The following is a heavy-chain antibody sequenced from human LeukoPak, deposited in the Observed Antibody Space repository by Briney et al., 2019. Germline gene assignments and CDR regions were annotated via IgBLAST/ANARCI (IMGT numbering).Heavy chain of an antibody. CDR3: ARGRDDISCCAFDI. D-gene: IGHD3-9*01. CDR2: ISSTGSYI. V-gene: IGHV3-21*03. CDR1: GFTFTTYS. Sequence: GGSLRLSCAASGFTFTTYSMNWVRQAPGKGLEWVSFISSTGSYIYYADSVKGRFTISRDNAKNSLYLQMNSLRAEDTAVYYCARGRDDISCCAFDIWGQGTMVTVSS. J-gene: IGHJ3*02.